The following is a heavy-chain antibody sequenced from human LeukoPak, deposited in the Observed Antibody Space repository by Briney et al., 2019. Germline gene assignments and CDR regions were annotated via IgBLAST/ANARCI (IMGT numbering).Heavy chain of an antibody. CDR1: GFTFSSCA. Sequence: GGSLRLSCSASGFTFSSCAIHWVRQAPGKGLEYLSGISSNGGNTYNAKSLKGRITISRDNSKNTVDLQMSTLRTEDTAVYYCVKRTGLYFDYWGRGTLVTVSS. J-gene: IGHJ4*02. CDR3: VKRTGLYFDY. CDR2: ISSNGGNT. D-gene: IGHD7-27*01. V-gene: IGHV3-64D*09.